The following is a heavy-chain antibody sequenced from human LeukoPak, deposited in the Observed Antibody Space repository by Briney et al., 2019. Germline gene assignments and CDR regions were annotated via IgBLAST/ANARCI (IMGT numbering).Heavy chain of an antibody. Sequence: GGSLRLSCAASGFTFDDYAMHWVRQAPGKGLEWVSGISWNSGSIGYADSVKGRFTISRDNAKNSLNLQMNSLRAEDTAVYYCARDHYYDSSGYIPAGDVFDIWGQGTKVTVSS. V-gene: IGHV3-9*01. CDR1: GFTFDDYA. CDR3: ARDHYYDSSGYIPAGDVFDI. D-gene: IGHD3-22*01. CDR2: ISWNSGSI. J-gene: IGHJ3*02.